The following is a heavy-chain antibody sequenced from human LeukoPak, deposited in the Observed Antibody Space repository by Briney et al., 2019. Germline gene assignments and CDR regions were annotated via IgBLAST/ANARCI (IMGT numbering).Heavy chain of an antibody. Sequence: GGSLRLSCAASGFTFSSYSMNWVRQAPGKGLEWVSSISSSSSYIYYADSVKGRFTISRDNAKDSLYLQMNSLRAEDTAVYYCAREFPMVRGVTSYYGMDVWGQGTTVTVSS. D-gene: IGHD3-10*01. V-gene: IGHV3-21*01. CDR3: AREFPMVRGVTSYYGMDV. J-gene: IGHJ6*02. CDR1: GFTFSSYS. CDR2: ISSSSSYI.